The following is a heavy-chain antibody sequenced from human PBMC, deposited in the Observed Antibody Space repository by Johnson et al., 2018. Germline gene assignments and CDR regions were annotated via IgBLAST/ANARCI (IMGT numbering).Heavy chain of an antibody. V-gene: IGHV3-74*02. Sequence: VQLVESGGGLVKPGGSLRLSCAASGFTFSSYWMHWVRQAPGKGLVWVSRLNSAGSSTSYADSVKGRFTISRDNAKNTLDLQMNSLRAEDTAGYDCARVGTFYGDHVEFDIWGQGTMVTVSS. CDR2: LNSAGSST. D-gene: IGHD4-17*01. CDR3: ARVGTFYGDHVEFDI. J-gene: IGHJ3*02. CDR1: GFTFSSYW.